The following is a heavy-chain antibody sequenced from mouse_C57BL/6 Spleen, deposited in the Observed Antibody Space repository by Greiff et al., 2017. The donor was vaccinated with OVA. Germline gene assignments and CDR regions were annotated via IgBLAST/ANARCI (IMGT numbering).Heavy chain of an antibody. CDR2: IYPGDGDT. D-gene: IGHD1-1*01. CDR3: ARDYYGSSPFAY. Sequence: SGAELVKPGASVKISCKASGYAFSSYWMNWVKQRPGKGLEWIGQIYPGDGDTNYNGKFKGQATLTADQSSSTAYMQLSSLTSEDSAVYCCARDYYGSSPFAYWGQGTLVTVSA. J-gene: IGHJ3*01. V-gene: IGHV1-80*01. CDR1: GYAFSSYW.